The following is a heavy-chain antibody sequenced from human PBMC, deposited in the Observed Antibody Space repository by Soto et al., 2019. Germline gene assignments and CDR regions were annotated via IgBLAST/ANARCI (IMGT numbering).Heavy chain of an antibody. CDR2: IYYSGST. CDR1: RGSISSGTNY. Sequence: TSETLSLTCPVSRGSISSGTNYWAWIRQAPGKGLEWIAYIYYSGSTNYNPSLKSRVTISVDTSKNQFSLKLSSVTAADTAVYYCARVDTMVRGPGAWGAFDIWGQGTMVTVSS. D-gene: IGHD3-10*01. CDR3: ARVDTMVRGPGAWGAFDI. J-gene: IGHJ3*02. V-gene: IGHV4-61*01.